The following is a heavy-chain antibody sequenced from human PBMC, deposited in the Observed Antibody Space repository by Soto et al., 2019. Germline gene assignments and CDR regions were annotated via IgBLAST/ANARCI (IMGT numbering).Heavy chain of an antibody. D-gene: IGHD5-12*01. CDR3: ARQGRDGYNWSDFYYYYGMDV. V-gene: IGHV1-18*01. J-gene: IGHJ6*02. Sequence: SVKVSCKASGYTFTSYGISWVRQAPGQGLGWMGWISAYNGNTNYAQKLQGRVTMTTDTSTSTAYMELRSLRSDDTAVYYCARQGRDGYNWSDFYYYYGMDVWGQGTTVTVSS. CDR1: GYTFTSYG. CDR2: ISAYNGNT.